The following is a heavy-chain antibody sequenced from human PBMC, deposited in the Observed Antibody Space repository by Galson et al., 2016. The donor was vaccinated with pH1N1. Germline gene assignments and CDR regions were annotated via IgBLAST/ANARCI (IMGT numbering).Heavy chain of an antibody. Sequence: SLRLSCAASGFTFNSFAMHWVRQAPGKGLEWVAFIRFDGSKKYYADSVKGRFTISRDNSRATLFLQMNGLRPEDTAVYYCVKDSDYGGQLRWGQGTLVTVSS. D-gene: IGHD4-23*01. CDR1: GFTFNSFA. CDR3: VKDSDYGGQLR. CDR2: IRFDGSKK. V-gene: IGHV3-30*02. J-gene: IGHJ4*02.